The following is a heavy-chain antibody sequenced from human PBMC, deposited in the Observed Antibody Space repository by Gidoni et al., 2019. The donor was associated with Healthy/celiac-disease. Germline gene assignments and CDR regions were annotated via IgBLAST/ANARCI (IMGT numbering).Heavy chain of an antibody. CDR1: GGSISSSSYY. CDR3: ARDDGSGFRPLFDY. Sequence: QLQLQESGPGLVKPSETLSRTGTVSGGSISSSSYYWGWIRQPPGKGLEWIGSIYYSGSTYYNPSLKSRVTISVDTSKNQFSLKLSSVTAADTAVYYCARDDGSGFRPLFDYWGQGTLVTVSS. CDR2: IYYSGST. V-gene: IGHV4-39*07. J-gene: IGHJ4*02. D-gene: IGHD1-1*01.